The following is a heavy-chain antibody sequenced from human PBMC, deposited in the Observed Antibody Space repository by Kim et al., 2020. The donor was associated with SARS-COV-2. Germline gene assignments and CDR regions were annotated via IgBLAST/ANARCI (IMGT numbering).Heavy chain of an antibody. J-gene: IGHJ6*02. Sequence: YADSVKGRFTISRDNSKNTLYLQMNSLRAEDTAVYYCAKDLNYYYYGMDVWGQGTTVTVSS. CDR3: AKDLNYYYYGMDV. V-gene: IGHV3-30*02.